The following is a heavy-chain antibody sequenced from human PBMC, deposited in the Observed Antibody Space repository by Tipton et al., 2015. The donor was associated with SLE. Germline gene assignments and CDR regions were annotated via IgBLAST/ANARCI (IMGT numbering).Heavy chain of an antibody. CDR3: AREEVAVAGTDWFDP. J-gene: IGHJ5*02. CDR1: GFTFSSYE. Sequence: SLRLSCAASGFTFSSYEMNWVRQAPGKGLEWVSYISSSSSTIYYADTVKGRFTISRDNAKNSLYLQMNSLRAEDTAVYYCAREEVAVAGTDWFDPWGQGTLVTVSS. CDR2: ISSSSSTI. V-gene: IGHV3-48*03. D-gene: IGHD6-19*01.